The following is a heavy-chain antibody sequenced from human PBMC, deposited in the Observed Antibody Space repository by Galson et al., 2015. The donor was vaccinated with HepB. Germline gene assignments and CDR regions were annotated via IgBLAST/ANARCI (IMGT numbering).Heavy chain of an antibody. CDR1: GGSISSGGYY. CDR3: ARDNGVAVARFDY. CDR2: IYYSGST. J-gene: IGHJ4*02. D-gene: IGHD6-19*01. Sequence: LTCTVSGGSISSGGYYWSWIRQHPGKGLEWIGYIYYSGSTYYNPSLKSRVTISVDTSKNQFSLKLSSVTAADTAVYYCARDNGVAVARFDYWGQGTLVTVSS. V-gene: IGHV4-31*03.